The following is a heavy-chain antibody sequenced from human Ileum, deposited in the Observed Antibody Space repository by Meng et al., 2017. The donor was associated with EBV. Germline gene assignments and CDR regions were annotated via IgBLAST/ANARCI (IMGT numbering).Heavy chain of an antibody. V-gene: IGHV3-11*01. CDR2: LSSGGSTI. CDR3: AKEYGDYGYYFDY. Sequence: ASPGCWRKVGGSPVVTLSGSGFPSGTSYVSSTRQGRGTGRGWVTHLSSGGSTISYAASVPARVATPRDHAKNSLYLQMNSLSAEGTAVYYCAKEYGDYGYYFDYWGQGTPVTVSS. CDR1: GFPSGTSY. J-gene: IGHJ4*02. D-gene: IGHD4-17*01.